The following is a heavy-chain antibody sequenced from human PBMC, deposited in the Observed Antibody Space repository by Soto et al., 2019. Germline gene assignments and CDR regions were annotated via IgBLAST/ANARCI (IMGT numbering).Heavy chain of an antibody. V-gene: IGHV4-59*01. CDR2: IYYSGST. CDR1: GGSISSYY. J-gene: IGHJ4*02. Sequence: QVQLQESGPGLVKPSETLSLTCTVSGGSISSYYWSWIRQPPGKGLEWIGYIYYSGSTNYNPSLKSRVTISVDTSKNQFSLKLSSVTAADTAVYYCARDSGYYDFWSGPFDYWGQGTLVTVSS. D-gene: IGHD3-3*01. CDR3: ARDSGYYDFWSGPFDY.